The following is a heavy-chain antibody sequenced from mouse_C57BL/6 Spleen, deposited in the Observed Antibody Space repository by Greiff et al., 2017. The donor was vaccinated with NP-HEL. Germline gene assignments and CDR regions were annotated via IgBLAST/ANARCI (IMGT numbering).Heavy chain of an antibody. V-gene: IGHV14-4*01. Sequence: EVQLQQSGAELVRPGASVKLSCTASGFNIKDDYMHWVKQRPEQGLEWIGWIDPENGDTEYASKFQGKATITADTSSNTAYLQLSSLTSEDTAVYYCTQLRRPSFDYWGQGTTLTVSS. CDR3: TQLRRPSFDY. D-gene: IGHD1-1*01. CDR2: IDPENGDT. CDR1: GFNIKDDY. J-gene: IGHJ2*01.